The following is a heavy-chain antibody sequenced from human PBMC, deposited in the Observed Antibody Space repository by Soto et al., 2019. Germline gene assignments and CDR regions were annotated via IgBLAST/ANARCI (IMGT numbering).Heavy chain of an antibody. CDR2: IYDSGST. CDR1: GDSIRSYY. CDR3: ARDRAYYESSGLYFDY. D-gene: IGHD3-22*01. V-gene: IGHV4-59*01. J-gene: IGHJ4*02. Sequence: SETLSLTCTVSGDSIRSYYWSWIRQPPGKGLKWIGYIYDSGSTNYNPSLKSRVTISVDTSKSQFSLKLSSVTAADTAVYYCARDRAYYESSGLYFDYWGQGTLVTVSS.